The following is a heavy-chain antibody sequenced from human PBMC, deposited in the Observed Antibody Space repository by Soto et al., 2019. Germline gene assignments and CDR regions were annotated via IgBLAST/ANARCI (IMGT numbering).Heavy chain of an antibody. V-gene: IGHV3-23*01. Sequence: GGSLRLSCAASGFTFSTYAMGWVRQAPGKGLEWVSAISGSGDSTYNADSVKGRFTISRDNSKNTLFLQMYSLRAEDTAVYYCAKDIRYQLLLGAFDIWGQGTLVTVSS. CDR3: AKDIRYQLLLGAFDI. CDR1: GFTFSTYA. CDR2: ISGSGDST. J-gene: IGHJ3*02. D-gene: IGHD2-2*01.